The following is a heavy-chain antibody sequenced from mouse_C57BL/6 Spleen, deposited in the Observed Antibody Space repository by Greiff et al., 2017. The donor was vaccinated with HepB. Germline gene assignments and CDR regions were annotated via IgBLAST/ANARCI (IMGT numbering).Heavy chain of an antibody. D-gene: IGHD2-5*01. CDR2: ISGGGGNT. V-gene: IGHV5-9*01. Sequence: EVHLVESGGGLVKPGGSLKLSCAASGFTFSSYTMSWVRQTPEKRLEWVATISGGGGNTYYPDSVKGRFTISRDNAKNTLYLQMSSLRSEDTALYYCARHHSNYAFDYWGQGTTLTVSS. CDR1: GFTFSSYT. CDR3: ARHHSNYAFDY. J-gene: IGHJ2*01.